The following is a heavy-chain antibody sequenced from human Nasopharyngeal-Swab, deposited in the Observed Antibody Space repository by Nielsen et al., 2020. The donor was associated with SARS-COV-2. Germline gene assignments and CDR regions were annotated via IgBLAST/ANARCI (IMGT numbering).Heavy chain of an antibody. CDR3: ARTRMSSSHTTLYYYYYGMDV. V-gene: IGHV2-70*01. Sequence: SGPTLVKPTQTPTLTCTFSGFSLSTSGMCVSWIRQPPGKALEWLALIDWDDDKYYSTSLKTRLTISKDTSKNQVVLTMTNMDPVDTATYYCARTRMSSSHTTLYYYYYGMDVWGQGTTVTVSS. J-gene: IGHJ6*02. CDR1: GFSLSTSGMC. CDR2: IDWDDDK. D-gene: IGHD6-13*01.